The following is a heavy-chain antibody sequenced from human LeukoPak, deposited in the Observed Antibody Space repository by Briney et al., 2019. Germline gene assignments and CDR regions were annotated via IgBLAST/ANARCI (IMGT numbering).Heavy chain of an antibody. CDR2: IYGSGIT. CDR3: ARLKFYDSTGYSPGYYMDV. J-gene: IGHJ6*03. Sequence: SETLSLTCTVSGGSIISNYWSWIRQSAGTGLEWIWRIYGSGITDYNPSLKRRVTMSLDTSRKQFSLRLTSVTAADTAVYHCARLKFYDSTGYSPGYYMDVWGKGTTVSVFS. D-gene: IGHD3-22*01. V-gene: IGHV4-4*07. CDR1: GGSIISNY.